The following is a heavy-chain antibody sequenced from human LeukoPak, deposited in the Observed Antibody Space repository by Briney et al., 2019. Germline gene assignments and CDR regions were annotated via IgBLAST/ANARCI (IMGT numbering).Heavy chain of an antibody. V-gene: IGHV3-33*01. Sequence: GGSLRLSCAASGFTFSSYGMHWVRQAPGKGLEWVAVIRYDGSNKYYADSVKGRFTISRDNSKNTLYLQMNSLRAEDTAVYYCARDRDYYDSSGYYYYGMDVWGQGTTVTVSS. CDR3: ARDRDYYDSSGYYYYGMDV. J-gene: IGHJ6*02. CDR1: GFTFSSYG. CDR2: IRYDGSNK. D-gene: IGHD3-22*01.